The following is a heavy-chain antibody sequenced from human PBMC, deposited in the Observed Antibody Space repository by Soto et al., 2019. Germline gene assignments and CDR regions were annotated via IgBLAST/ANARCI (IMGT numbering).Heavy chain of an antibody. V-gene: IGHV3-7*05. CDR2: IKQDGSEK. CDR3: ARSVNRAFDI. Sequence: EVQLVESGGGLVQPGGSLRLSCAASGFTLSTYWINWVRQTPGKGLEWVANIKQDGSEKYYVDSVKGRFTISRDNSKNSVYLQMNSLRAEDTALYYCARSVNRAFDIWGLGTLVTVSS. CDR1: GFTLSTYW. J-gene: IGHJ3*02.